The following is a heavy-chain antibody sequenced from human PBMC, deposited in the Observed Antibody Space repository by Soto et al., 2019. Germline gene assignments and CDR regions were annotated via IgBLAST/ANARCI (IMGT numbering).Heavy chain of an antibody. CDR1: GFTFSHYV. V-gene: IGHV3-23*01. CDR2: ISGSGSSV. Sequence: ELELLESGGGLVRPGGSLRLSCAASGFTFSHYVLSWVRQSPERGLEWVSSISGSGSSVYVADSVRGRFIMSRDLSTNTVSLQMNSLRAEDTAVYYCAKVRASFLSASYFYYGLDVWGQGTTVTVSS. CDR3: AKVRASFLSASYFYYGLDV. D-gene: IGHD3-10*01. J-gene: IGHJ6*02.